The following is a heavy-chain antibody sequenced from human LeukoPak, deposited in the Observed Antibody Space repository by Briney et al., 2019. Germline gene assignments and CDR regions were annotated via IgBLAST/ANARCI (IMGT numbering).Heavy chain of an antibody. J-gene: IGHJ4*02. D-gene: IGHD4-17*01. CDR1: GFTFNRYW. V-gene: IGHV3-74*01. Sequence: GGSLRLSCAASGFTFNRYWMHWVRQAPGKGLVWVSRISSDGSNTNYADSVKGRFTISRDNVENTLYLQMDSLTAEDTAVYYCVTRNYGSSPFDYWGQGTLVTASS. CDR2: ISSDGSNT. CDR3: VTRNYGSSPFDY.